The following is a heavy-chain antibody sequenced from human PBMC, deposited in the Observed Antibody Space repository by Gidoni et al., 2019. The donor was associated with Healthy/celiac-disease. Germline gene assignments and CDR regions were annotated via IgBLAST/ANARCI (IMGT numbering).Heavy chain of an antibody. V-gene: IGHV5-51*01. CDR2: IYPGDSDT. J-gene: IGHJ6*02. CDR3: ARRQGAEVSGMDV. Sequence: QMPGKGLEWMGIIYPGDSDTRYSPSFQGQVTISADKSISTAYLQWSSLKASDTAMYYCARRQGAEVSGMDVWGQGTTVTVSS.